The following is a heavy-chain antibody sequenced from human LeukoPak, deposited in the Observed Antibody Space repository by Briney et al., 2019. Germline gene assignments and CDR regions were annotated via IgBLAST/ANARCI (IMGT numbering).Heavy chain of an antibody. CDR3: ARERGSRMDV. CDR2: IYYSGST. V-gene: IGHV4-59*01. Sequence: SETLSLTCAVYGGSFSGYYRSWIRQPPGKGLEWIGYIYYSGSTNYNPSLKSRVTISVDTSKNQFSLKLSSVTAADTAVYYCARERGSRMDVWGKGTTVTVSS. CDR1: GGSFSGYY. J-gene: IGHJ6*04. D-gene: IGHD6-13*01.